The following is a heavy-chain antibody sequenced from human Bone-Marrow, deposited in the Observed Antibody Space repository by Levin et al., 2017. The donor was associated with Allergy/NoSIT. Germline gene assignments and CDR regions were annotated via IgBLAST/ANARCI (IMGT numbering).Heavy chain of an antibody. CDR3: ARSLRGGDDY. CDR2: IDWDDDK. Sequence: QTLSLTCTFSGFSLSTSGMRVSWIRQPPGKALEWLARIDWDDDKFYSTSLKTRLTISKDTSKNQVVLTMTNMDPVDTATYYCARSLRGGDDYWGQGTLVTVSS. D-gene: IGHD4-23*01. J-gene: IGHJ4*02. V-gene: IGHV2-70*04. CDR1: GFSLSTSGMR.